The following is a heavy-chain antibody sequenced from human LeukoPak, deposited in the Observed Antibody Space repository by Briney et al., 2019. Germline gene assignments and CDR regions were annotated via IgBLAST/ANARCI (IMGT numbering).Heavy chain of an antibody. J-gene: IGHJ4*02. D-gene: IGHD3-22*01. CDR2: ISGSGGST. CDR3: ARAGSSGKTQDY. Sequence: GGSLRLFCAASGFTFSSYAMSWVRQAPGKGLEWVSAISGSGGSTYYADSVKGRFTISRDNSKNTLYLQMNSLRAEDTAVYYCARAGSSGKTQDYWGQGTLVTVSS. CDR1: GFTFSSYA. V-gene: IGHV3-23*01.